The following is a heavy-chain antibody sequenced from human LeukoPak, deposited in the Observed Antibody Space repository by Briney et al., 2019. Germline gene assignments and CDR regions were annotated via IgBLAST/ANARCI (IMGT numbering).Heavy chain of an antibody. CDR1: GGSFSGYY. CDR3: ARGYSSSWSNYYFDY. CDR2: INHSGST. Sequence: SETLSLTCAVYGGSFSGYYWSWIRKPPGKGLEWIGEINHSGSTNYNPSLKSRVAISVDTSKNQFSLKLSSVTAADTAVYYCARGYSSSWSNYYFDYWGQGTLVTVSS. V-gene: IGHV4-34*01. D-gene: IGHD6-13*01. J-gene: IGHJ4*02.